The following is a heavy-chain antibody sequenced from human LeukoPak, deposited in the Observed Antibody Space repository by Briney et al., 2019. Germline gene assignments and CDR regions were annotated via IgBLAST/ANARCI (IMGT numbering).Heavy chain of an antibody. V-gene: IGHV4-59*08. D-gene: IGHD1-14*01. CDR2: ISYTGTT. CDR1: VDSMNNHD. CDR3: ATGRHSALGC. Sequence: NPSETLTLTCTVSVDSMNNHDCIWLRQPPGKGLEWIGYISYTGTTIYNPSLKTRVTISVDTSNQLSLKLSSVTAADTAMYYCATGRHSALGCRGQGTLVTVSS. J-gene: IGHJ4*02.